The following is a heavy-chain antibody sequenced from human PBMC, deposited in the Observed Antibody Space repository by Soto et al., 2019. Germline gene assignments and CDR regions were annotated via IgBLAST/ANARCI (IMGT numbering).Heavy chain of an antibody. CDR1: GFTLTNYC. CDR3: ASGDVRGSSGFYYYSGRDV. D-gene: IGHD6-25*01. Sequence: QVHLVQSGAEVKKPGASVKVSCKASGFTLTNYCFHWVRHAPRQGREWMGIISPYDGSTNYVQNVQGIVSMTSDSSTNTVYTELSRLRSEDTAVYACASGDVRGSSGFYYYSGRDVWGHGTTVTVSS. V-gene: IGHV1-46*01. CDR2: ISPYDGST. J-gene: IGHJ6*02.